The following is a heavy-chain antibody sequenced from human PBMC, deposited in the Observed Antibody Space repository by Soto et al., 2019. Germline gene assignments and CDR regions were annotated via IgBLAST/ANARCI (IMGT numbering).Heavy chain of an antibody. CDR2: FDPEDGET. V-gene: IGHV1-24*01. D-gene: IGHD6-13*01. Sequence: ASVKVSCKVSGYTLTELSMHWVRQAPGKGLEWMGGFDPEDGETIYAQKFQGRVTMTEDTSTDTAYMELSSLRSEDTAVYYCARLVLAAATQKEYGWFDPWGQGTLVTVSS. CDR3: ARLVLAAATQKEYGWFDP. CDR1: GYTLTELS. J-gene: IGHJ5*02.